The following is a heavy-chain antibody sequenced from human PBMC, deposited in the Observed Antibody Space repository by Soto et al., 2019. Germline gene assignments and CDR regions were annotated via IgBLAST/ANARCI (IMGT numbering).Heavy chain of an antibody. CDR2: IIPISGTA. Sequence: QVQLVQSGAEVKKPGSSVKVSCKASGGTFSSYAISWVRQAPGQGLEWMGGIIPISGTANYALKFQGRVTITADESPSTVYMELSSLRSEDTAVYFCARSQGSSTSLEIYYYYYYGMDVWGQGTTVTVSS. CDR3: ARSQGSSTSLEIYYYYYYGMDV. V-gene: IGHV1-69*01. D-gene: IGHD2-2*01. CDR1: GGTFSSYA. J-gene: IGHJ6*02.